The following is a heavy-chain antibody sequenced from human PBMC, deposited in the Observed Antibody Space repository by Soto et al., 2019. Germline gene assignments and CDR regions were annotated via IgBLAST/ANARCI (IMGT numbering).Heavy chain of an antibody. V-gene: IGHV3-21*01. CDR2: ISSSSSYI. J-gene: IGHJ6*02. Sequence: EVQLVESGGGLVKPGGSLRLSCAASGFTFSSYSMNWVRQAPGKGLEWVSSISSSSSYIYYADSVKGRFTISRDNAKNSLYLQMNSLSAEDTALYYCARVVDYYDPYYYGMDVWGQGTTVTVSS. CDR3: ARVVDYYDPYYYGMDV. D-gene: IGHD3-22*01. CDR1: GFTFSSYS.